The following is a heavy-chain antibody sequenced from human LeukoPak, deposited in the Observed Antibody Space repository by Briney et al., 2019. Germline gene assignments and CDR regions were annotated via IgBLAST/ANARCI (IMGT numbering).Heavy chain of an antibody. CDR2: IIPIFGTA. CDR3: AYCSSTSCHIGGWFDP. D-gene: IGHD2-2*01. V-gene: IGHV1-69*13. J-gene: IGHJ5*02. CDR1: GGTFSSYA. Sequence: SVTVSCKASGGTFSSYAISWVRQAPGQGLEWMGGIIPIFGTANYAQKFQGRVTITADESTSTAYMELSSLRSEDTAVYYCAYCSSTSCHIGGWFDPWGQGTLVTVSS.